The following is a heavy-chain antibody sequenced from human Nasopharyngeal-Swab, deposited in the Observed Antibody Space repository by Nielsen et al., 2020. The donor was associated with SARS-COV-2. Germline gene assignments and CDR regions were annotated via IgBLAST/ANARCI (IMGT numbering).Heavy chain of an antibody. V-gene: IGHV1-69*10. CDR3: ARGGWLRRSYYYSYYYMDV. Sequence: SVKVSCKASGGTFSSYAISWVRQAPGQRLEWMGGIIPIIDVAKYGQKFQGRVAITADKSTSTAYMELRSLRSDDTGVYYCARGGWLRRSYYYSYYYMDVWGKGTTVPVSS. D-gene: IGHD5-12*01. CDR2: IIPIIDVA. CDR1: GGTFSSYA. J-gene: IGHJ6*03.